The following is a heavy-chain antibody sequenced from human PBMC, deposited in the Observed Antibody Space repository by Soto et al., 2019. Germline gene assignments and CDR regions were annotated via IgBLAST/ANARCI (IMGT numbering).Heavy chain of an antibody. CDR3: VRDGSGNLYLNWFDP. J-gene: IGHJ5*02. V-gene: IGHV3-48*02. D-gene: IGHD6-19*01. CDR1: GFTFSSYS. CDR2: ISSHSSTL. Sequence: PGGSLRLSCAASGFTFSSYSMNWVRQAPGKGLEWISYISSHSSTLYYPDSVKGRFTISRDNAENSLYLQMNSLRDEDTAVYYCVRDGSGNLYLNWFDPWGQGTLVTVSS.